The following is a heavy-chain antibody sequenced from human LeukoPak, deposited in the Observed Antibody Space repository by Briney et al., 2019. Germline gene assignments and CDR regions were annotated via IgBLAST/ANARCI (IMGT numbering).Heavy chain of an antibody. CDR2: INPSGGST. CDR3: AREGEIGYDLSDY. V-gene: IGHV1-46*01. D-gene: IGHD5-12*01. Sequence: ASVTVSCKASGYTFTNYYMNWVRQAPGQGLEWMGIINPSGGSTIYAQKFQGRVTVTRDTSTSTVYMELSSLRSEDTAMYYCAREGEIGYDLSDYWGQGTLVTVSS. J-gene: IGHJ4*02. CDR1: GYTFTNYY.